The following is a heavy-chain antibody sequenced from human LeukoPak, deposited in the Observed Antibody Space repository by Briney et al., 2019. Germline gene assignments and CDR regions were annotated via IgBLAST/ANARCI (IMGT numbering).Heavy chain of an antibody. D-gene: IGHD4-17*01. CDR1: GFSFSSSG. CDR3: ANDWTSYGPLDAFDI. J-gene: IGHJ3*02. V-gene: IGHV3-30*02. Sequence: GGSLRLSCAASGFSFSSSGMNWVRQAPGKGLEWVAFIRYDGSNKYYADSVKGRFTISRDNSKNTLYLQMNSLRAEDTAVYYCANDWTSYGPLDAFDIWGQGTMVTVSS. CDR2: IRYDGSNK.